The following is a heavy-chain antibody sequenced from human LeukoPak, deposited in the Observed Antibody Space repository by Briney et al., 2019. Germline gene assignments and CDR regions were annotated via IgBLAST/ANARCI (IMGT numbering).Heavy chain of an antibody. D-gene: IGHD1-26*01. V-gene: IGHV1-2*02. CDR2: INPNSGGT. CDR3: ARDPSGSYWFDP. J-gene: IGHJ5*02. CDR1: GYTFTGYY. Sequence: GASVKVSCKASGYTFTGYYMHWARQAPGQGLEWMGWINPNSGGTNYAQKFQGRVTMTRDTSISTAYMELSRLRSDDTAVYYCARDPSGSYWFDPWGQGALVTVSS.